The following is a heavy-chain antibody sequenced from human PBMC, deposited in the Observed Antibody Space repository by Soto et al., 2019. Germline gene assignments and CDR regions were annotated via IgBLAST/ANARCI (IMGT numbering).Heavy chain of an antibody. CDR2: IYYGGST. D-gene: IGHD2-15*01. Sequence: SETLSLTCTVSGGSINSNNYYWAWIRQPPGKGLAWIASIYYGGSTYYNPSLKSRVSISVDTSKNHFSLKLGSATAADTAVYYCAKVVVAATRHTDFDSWGQGTLVTVS. CDR3: AKVVVAATRHTDFDS. J-gene: IGHJ4*02. V-gene: IGHV4-39*02. CDR1: GGSINSNNYY.